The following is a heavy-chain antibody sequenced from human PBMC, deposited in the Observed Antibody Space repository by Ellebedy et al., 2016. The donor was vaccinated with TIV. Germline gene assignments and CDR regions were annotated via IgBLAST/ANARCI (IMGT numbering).Heavy chain of an antibody. Sequence: GGSLRLXXAASGFTFSSYAMHWVRQAPGKGLEWVAVISYDGSNKYYADSVKGRFTISRDNSKNTLYLQMNSLRAEDTAVYYCAKASSGDWGQGTLVTVSS. V-gene: IGHV3-30-3*01. D-gene: IGHD6-6*01. CDR2: ISYDGSNK. J-gene: IGHJ4*02. CDR3: AKASSGD. CDR1: GFTFSSYA.